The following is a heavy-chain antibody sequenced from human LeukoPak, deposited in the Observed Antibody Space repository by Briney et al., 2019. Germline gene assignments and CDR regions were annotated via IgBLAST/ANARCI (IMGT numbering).Heavy chain of an antibody. Sequence: GGSLRLSCAASGFTFSSYWMSWVRQAPEKGLEWVSVIYSGGSTYYADSVKGRFTISRDNSKNTLYLQMNSLRAEDTAVYYCARDHYYGSGSSDYWGQGTLVTVSS. V-gene: IGHV3-66*01. D-gene: IGHD3-10*01. CDR2: IYSGGST. CDR1: GFTFSSYW. CDR3: ARDHYYGSGSSDY. J-gene: IGHJ4*02.